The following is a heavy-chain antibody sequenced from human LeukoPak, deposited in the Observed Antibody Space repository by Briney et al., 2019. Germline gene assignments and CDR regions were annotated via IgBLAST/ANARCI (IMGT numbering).Heavy chain of an antibody. Sequence: SETLSLTCTVSGGSINNYYWSWIRQPAGKGLEWIGRIYASGTTNYNPSLKSRATMSVDMSKNHFSLKVNSVTAADTAVYYCARAGWLRFGIDYWGQGTLVTVSS. J-gene: IGHJ4*02. CDR1: GGSINNYY. CDR3: ARAGWLRFGIDY. CDR2: IYASGTT. V-gene: IGHV4-4*07. D-gene: IGHD5-12*01.